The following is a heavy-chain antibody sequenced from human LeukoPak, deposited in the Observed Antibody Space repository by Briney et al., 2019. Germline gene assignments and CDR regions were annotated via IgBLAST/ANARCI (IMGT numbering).Heavy chain of an antibody. J-gene: IGHJ4*02. CDR1: GFTFSDYY. D-gene: IGHD1-26*01. CDR2: ISSSRNTI. Sequence: GGSLRLSCAASGFTFSDYYMSWIRQAPGKGLEGGSYISSSRNTIYYADSVKGRFTISRDNAKNSLYLQMNSLRAEDTAVYYCARTTTAFDYWGQGTLVTVSS. V-gene: IGHV3-11*01. CDR3: ARTTTAFDY.